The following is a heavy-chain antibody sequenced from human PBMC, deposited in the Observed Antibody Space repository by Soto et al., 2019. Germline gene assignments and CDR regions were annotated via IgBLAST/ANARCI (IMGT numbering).Heavy chain of an antibody. Sequence: EVQLVESGGGLVQPGRSLRLSCAASGFTFDDYAMHWVRQVPGKGLEWVSGISWNSGSIGYADSVKGRFTISRDNARKSLFLQMNSLRGEDTALYYCAKDIGCTTGVCYTSRYYGMDVWGQGTTVTVSS. V-gene: IGHV3-9*01. CDR2: ISWNSGSI. CDR1: GFTFDDYA. D-gene: IGHD2-8*01. CDR3: AKDIGCTTGVCYTSRYYGMDV. J-gene: IGHJ6*02.